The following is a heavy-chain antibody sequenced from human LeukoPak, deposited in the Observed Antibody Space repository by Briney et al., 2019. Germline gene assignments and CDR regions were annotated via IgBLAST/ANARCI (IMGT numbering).Heavy chain of an antibody. V-gene: IGHV4-59*08. J-gene: IGHJ3*02. Sequence: PSETLSLTCTVSGGSISSYYWSWIRQPPGKGLEWIGYIYYSGSTNYNPSLKSRVTISVDTSKNQFSLKLSSVTAADTAVYYCARQSGNGYSGYDFQAFDIWGQGTMVTVSS. CDR2: IYYSGST. CDR1: GGSISSYY. CDR3: ARQSGNGYSGYDFQAFDI. D-gene: IGHD5-12*01.